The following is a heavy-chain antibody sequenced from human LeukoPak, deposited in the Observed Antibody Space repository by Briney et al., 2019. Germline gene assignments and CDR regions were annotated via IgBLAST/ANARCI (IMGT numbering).Heavy chain of an antibody. Sequence: SETLSLTCTVSGGSISSYYWSWLRQPPGKGLEWIGYIYYSGSTNYNPSLKSRVTISVDTSKNQFSLKLSPVTAADTAVYYCARVNYYDSRGYGAFDIWGQGTMVTVSS. V-gene: IGHV4-59*01. J-gene: IGHJ3*02. D-gene: IGHD3-22*01. CDR3: ARVNYYDSRGYGAFDI. CDR2: IYYSGST. CDR1: GGSISSYY.